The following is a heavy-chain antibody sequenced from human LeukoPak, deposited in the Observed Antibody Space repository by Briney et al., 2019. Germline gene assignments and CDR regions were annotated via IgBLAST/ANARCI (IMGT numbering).Heavy chain of an antibody. D-gene: IGHD3-16*01. V-gene: IGHV3-23*01. CDR2: ISGSGNYT. J-gene: IGHJ4*02. CDR1: ELTFSSYP. CDR3: AKVVWEGTTNY. Sequence: GRSLRLSCAASELTFSSYPMSWVRHARGKGLEWDSAISGSGNYTYCAGTVEGRFTISRDNSKNTLYLQMNNLRAEYTAVYYCAKVVWEGTTNYWGQGTLVAVSS.